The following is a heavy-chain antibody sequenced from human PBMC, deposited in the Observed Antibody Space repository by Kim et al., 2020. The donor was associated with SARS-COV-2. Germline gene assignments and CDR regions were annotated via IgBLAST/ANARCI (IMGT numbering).Heavy chain of an antibody. J-gene: IGHJ4*02. V-gene: IGHV3-23*01. Sequence: YADSVKGRFTISRDNSKNTVYLQMNTLRAEDTAIYYCARPYTSAWFKTYYWGQGTLVTVSS. D-gene: IGHD6-13*01. CDR3: ARPYTSAWFKTYY.